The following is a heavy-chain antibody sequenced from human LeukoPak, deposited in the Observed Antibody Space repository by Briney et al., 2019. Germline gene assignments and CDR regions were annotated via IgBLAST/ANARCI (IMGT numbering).Heavy chain of an antibody. CDR2: IYTSGST. D-gene: IGHD3-9*01. Sequence: SETLSLTCTVSGGSISSYYWSWIRQPAGKGLEWIGRIYTSGSTNYNPSLKSRVTMSADTSKNQFSLKLSSVTAADTAVYYCAREGGIRYFDWLDKYNWFDPWGQGTLVTVSS. V-gene: IGHV4-4*07. J-gene: IGHJ5*02. CDR1: GGSISSYY. CDR3: AREGGIRYFDWLDKYNWFDP.